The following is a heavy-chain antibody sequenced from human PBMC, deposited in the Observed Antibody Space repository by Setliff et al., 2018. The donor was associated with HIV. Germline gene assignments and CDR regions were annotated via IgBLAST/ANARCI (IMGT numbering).Heavy chain of an antibody. J-gene: IGHJ1*01. CDR3: ARYHIGGIQYFQH. Sequence: SETLSLTCTVSGASISTGEYYWSWVRQYPGRGLEWIGYIYHTGGTSYNPSLRSRLSVSLDTSRNQFSLKLTSVTAADTAIYYCARYHIGGIQYFQHWGQGALVTVSS. V-gene: IGHV4-30-4*01. CDR1: GASISTGEYY. CDR2: IYHTGGT. D-gene: IGHD2-21*01.